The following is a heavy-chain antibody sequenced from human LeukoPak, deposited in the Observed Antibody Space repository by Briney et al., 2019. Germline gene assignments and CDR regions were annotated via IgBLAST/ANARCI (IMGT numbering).Heavy chain of an antibody. CDR3: ARKIYDSSAYFDY. Sequence: KSSQTLSLTCTVSGVSISSGSYYWSWIRQPAGKGLEWIGRIYTSGSTNYNPSLKSRVTISVDTSKNQFSLKLSSVTAADTAVYYCARKIYDSSAYFDYWGQGTLVTVSS. D-gene: IGHD3-22*01. J-gene: IGHJ4*02. CDR1: GVSISSGSYY. CDR2: IYTSGST. V-gene: IGHV4-61*02.